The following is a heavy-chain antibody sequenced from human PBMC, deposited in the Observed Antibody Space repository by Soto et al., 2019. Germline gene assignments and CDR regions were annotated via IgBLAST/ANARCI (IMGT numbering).Heavy chain of an antibody. V-gene: IGHV1-69*01. CDR3: ARDRDDYGSGNYYNRIDF. J-gene: IGHJ4*02. Sequence: QVQLVQSGAEVKKPGSSVKVSCKASGGIFSTYAISWLRQAPGQGLEWMGGIIPIVGTPNYAQRFQGRVTITADESTSTAYMERSRLRSEDTAVYYCARDRDDYGSGNYYNRIDFWGQGTLVTVSS. CDR1: GGIFSTYA. CDR2: IIPIVGTP. D-gene: IGHD3-10*01.